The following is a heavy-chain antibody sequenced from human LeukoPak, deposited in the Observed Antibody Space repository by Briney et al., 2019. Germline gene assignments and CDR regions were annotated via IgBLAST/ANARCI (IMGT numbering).Heavy chain of an antibody. D-gene: IGHD3-10*01. CDR2: INLDGSEK. V-gene: IGHV3-7*04. Sequence: PGGSLRLSCAASGFTFTTYWMTWVRQAPGKGLEWVANINLDGSEKYYVDSVKGRFIISRDNAKDSLYLQMNSLRAEDTAVYYCARVGYVSGSHDYWGQGTLVTVSS. J-gene: IGHJ4*02. CDR3: ARVGYVSGSHDY. CDR1: GFTFTTYW.